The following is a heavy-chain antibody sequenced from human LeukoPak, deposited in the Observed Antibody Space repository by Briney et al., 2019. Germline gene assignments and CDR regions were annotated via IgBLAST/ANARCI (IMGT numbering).Heavy chain of an antibody. CDR1: GYTFTSYY. CDR2: INPSGGST. CDR3: ARDLGYYDSSGSNFDY. J-gene: IGHJ4*02. Sequence: ASVKVSCKASGYTFTSYYMHWVRQAPGQGLEWMGIINPSGGSTSYAQKFQGRVTITTDESTSTAYMELSSLRSEDTAVYYCARDLGYYDSSGSNFDYWGQGTLVTVSS. D-gene: IGHD3-22*01. V-gene: IGHV1-46*01.